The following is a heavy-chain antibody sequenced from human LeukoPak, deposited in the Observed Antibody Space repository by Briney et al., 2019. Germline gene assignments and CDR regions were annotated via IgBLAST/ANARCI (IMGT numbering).Heavy chain of an antibody. CDR3: ARSYKDYDSSGYYPADY. CDR2: INPSGGST. CDR1: GYTFTSYY. V-gene: IGHV1-46*01. J-gene: IGHJ4*02. Sequence: GASVKVSCKASGYTFTSYYMHWVRQAPGQGLEWMGIINPSGGSTGYAQKFQGRVTMTRDTSTSTVYMELSSLRSEDTAVYYCARSYKDYDSSGYYPADYWGQGTLVTVSS. D-gene: IGHD3-22*01.